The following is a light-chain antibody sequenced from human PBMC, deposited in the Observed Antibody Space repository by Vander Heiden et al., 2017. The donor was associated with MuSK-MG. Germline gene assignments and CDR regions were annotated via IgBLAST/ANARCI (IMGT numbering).Light chain of an antibody. CDR1: QGISSC. Sequence: AIRMTQPPSSFSASTGDRVTITCRASQGISSCLAWYQQKPGKAPKLLIYAASTLQSAVTSGFSGSGYGTDFTLTISCRQSEDFAAYYCQQHYGYPPWTFGQGTKVEIK. CDR3: QQHYGYPPWT. J-gene: IGKJ1*01. V-gene: IGKV1-8*01. CDR2: AAS.